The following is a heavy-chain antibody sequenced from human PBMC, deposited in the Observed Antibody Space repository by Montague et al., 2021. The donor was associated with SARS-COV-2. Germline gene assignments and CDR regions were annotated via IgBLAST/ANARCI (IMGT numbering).Heavy chain of an antibody. CDR1: GFTFGSYS. CDR2: ISTSSSYI. CDR3: ADLYSYGS. J-gene: IGHJ4*02. V-gene: IGHV3-21*01. Sequence: SLRLSCAASGFTFGSYSMNWVRQAPGKGLEWVSSISTSSSYIYYADSVRGRFTISRDNAKNSLYLQMNSLRDEDTAVYYCADLYSYGSWGQGTLVTVSS. D-gene: IGHD5-18*01.